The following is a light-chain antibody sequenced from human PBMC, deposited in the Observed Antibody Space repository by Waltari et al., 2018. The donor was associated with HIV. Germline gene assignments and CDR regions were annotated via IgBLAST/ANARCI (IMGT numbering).Light chain of an antibody. J-gene: IGLJ2*01. V-gene: IGLV1-47*01. CDR1: SSNIGHNY. CDR3: ATWDDSLSGVI. CDR2: RND. Sequence: QPVMSQPPSASRTPGQRVTISCSGSSSNIGHNYVFWYRQLPGATPQLLIYRNDQRPAGVPDRFSGTKSGTSASLAISRLRSEDEASYYCATWDDSLSGVIFGGGTKLTVL.